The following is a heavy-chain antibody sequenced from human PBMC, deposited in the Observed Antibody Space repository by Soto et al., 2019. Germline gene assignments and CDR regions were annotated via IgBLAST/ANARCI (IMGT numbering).Heavy chain of an antibody. Sequence: QITLKESGPTLVKPTQTLTLTCTFSGFSLNTRGVGVAWIRQPPGKALEWLALIFWDDDKWYSPSLKSRLTITEDTSKNEVVHTMTDMDPVGTATYYCAHRPRGYAYYFDYWGQGTLVTVSS. CDR1: GFSLNTRGVG. J-gene: IGHJ4*02. D-gene: IGHD5-12*01. CDR2: IFWDDDK. CDR3: AHRPRGYAYYFDY. V-gene: IGHV2-5*02.